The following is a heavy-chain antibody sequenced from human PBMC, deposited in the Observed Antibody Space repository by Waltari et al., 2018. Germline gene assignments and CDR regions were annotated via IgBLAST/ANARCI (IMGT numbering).Heavy chain of an antibody. Sequence: QVQLVQSGSELKKPGASVKISCKASGYIFTSYAINWVRQAPGQGLEVMGWIITSTGNQTYAQGFTGRFVFSLDTSVSTAYLEINNLKAEDTAVYYCTREVVPAATIVVNWFDPWGQGTLVTVSS. V-gene: IGHV7-4-1*02. CDR3: TREVVPAATIVVNWFDP. CDR2: IITSTGNQ. D-gene: IGHD2-2*01. CDR1: GYIFTSYA. J-gene: IGHJ5*02.